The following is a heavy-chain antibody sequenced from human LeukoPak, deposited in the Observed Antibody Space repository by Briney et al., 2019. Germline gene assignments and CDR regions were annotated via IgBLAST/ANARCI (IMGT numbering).Heavy chain of an antibody. CDR3: ARDGVVTMELDY. D-gene: IGHD3-3*01. CDR2: IYYSEGT. Sequence: PSETLSLTCTVSGDSISSRSYYWGWIRQPPVKGLEWIGSIYYSEGTYYNPSLKSRVSITLDTSKNQFSLNLKSVTAADTAMYYCARDGVVTMELDYWGQGTLVTVSS. CDR1: GDSISSRSYY. V-gene: IGHV4-39*07. J-gene: IGHJ4*02.